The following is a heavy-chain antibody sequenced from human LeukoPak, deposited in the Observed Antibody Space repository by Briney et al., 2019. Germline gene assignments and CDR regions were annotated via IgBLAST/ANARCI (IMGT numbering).Heavy chain of an antibody. D-gene: IGHD6-19*01. Sequence: TGGSLRLSCVASGFTLSSYSMNWVRQAPGKGLEWVSSISSTSSYIYYADSVKGRFTISRDNAKNSLYLQMNSLRAEDTAVYYCTREVAVAFDSWGQGTLVTVSS. CDR3: TREVAVAFDS. J-gene: IGHJ4*02. V-gene: IGHV3-21*01. CDR1: GFTLSSYS. CDR2: ISSTSSYI.